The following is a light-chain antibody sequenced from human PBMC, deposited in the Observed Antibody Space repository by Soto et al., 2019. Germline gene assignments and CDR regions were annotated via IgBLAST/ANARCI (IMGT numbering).Light chain of an antibody. CDR3: MQGTHWTPYT. V-gene: IGKV2-30*02. CDR2: KVS. Sequence: DVVMTQSPLSLPVTLGQPASISCRSSQSLVHSDGNTYLNWFQQRPGQSPRRLIYKVSNRDSGVPERFSGSGSGTNFTLEISRVEAEDVGVYYCMQGTHWTPYTFGQGTKLEIK. CDR1: QSLVHSDGNTY. J-gene: IGKJ2*01.